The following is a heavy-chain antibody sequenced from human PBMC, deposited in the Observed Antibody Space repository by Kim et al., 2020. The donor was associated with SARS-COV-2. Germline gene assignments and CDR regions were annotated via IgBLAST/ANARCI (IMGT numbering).Heavy chain of an antibody. CDR3: ARESSSYDTFDI. V-gene: IGHV1-2*06. CDR1: GYSFSGYY. D-gene: IGHD6-13*01. CDR2: INPNSGGT. J-gene: IGHJ3*02. Sequence: ASVKVSCKASGYSFSGYYIHWARQAPGQGLEWMGRINPNSGGTNYAQKFQGRVTMTRDTSISTAYTELSRLTSDDTAVYYCARESSSYDTFDIWGQGTLVTVSS.